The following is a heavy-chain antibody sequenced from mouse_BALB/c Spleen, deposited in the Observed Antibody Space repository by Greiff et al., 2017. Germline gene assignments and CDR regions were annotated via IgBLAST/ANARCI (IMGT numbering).Heavy chain of an antibody. CDR3: TRDYGSSYFAY. CDR1: GYTFTDYA. V-gene: IGHV1S137*01. CDR2: ISTYYGDA. D-gene: IGHD1-1*01. Sequence: VQVVESGAELVRPGVSVKISCKASGYTFTDYAMHWVKQSHAKSLEWIGVISTYYGDASYNQKFKGKATMTVDKSSSTAYMELASLTSEDSAIYYSTRDYGSSYFAYWGQGTLVTVSA. J-gene: IGHJ3*01.